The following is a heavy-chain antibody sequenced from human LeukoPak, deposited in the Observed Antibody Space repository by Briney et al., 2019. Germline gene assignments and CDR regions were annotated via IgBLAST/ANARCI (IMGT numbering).Heavy chain of an antibody. Sequence: ASVKVSCKTSGYTFTNNGISWVRQAPGQGLEWMGWISAYNGNTNYAQKLQGRVTMTTDTPTSTAYMELRSLRSDDTAVYYCARDRQVLRYFDWLLSPVFWFDPWGQETLVTVSS. J-gene: IGHJ5*02. V-gene: IGHV1-18*01. CDR2: ISAYNGNT. D-gene: IGHD3-9*01. CDR3: ARDRQVLRYFDWLLSPVFWFDP. CDR1: GYTFTNNG.